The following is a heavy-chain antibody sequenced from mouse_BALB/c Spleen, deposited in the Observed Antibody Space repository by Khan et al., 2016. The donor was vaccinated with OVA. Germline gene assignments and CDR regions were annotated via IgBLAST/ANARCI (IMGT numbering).Heavy chain of an antibody. CDR2: IYPGTDNT. V-gene: IGHV1S132*01. J-gene: IGHJ2*01. CDR1: GYIFSSYW. D-gene: IGHD3-2*02. Sequence: QVQLQQSGAELVRPGASVNLSCKTSGYIFSSYWIHWVKQRSGQGLEWIARIYPGTDNTYYNEKLTDKATLTADKSSSTAYMQLSSLKSEDSAVYFCAREEALYYFDYWGQGTTLTVSS. CDR3: AREEALYYFDY.